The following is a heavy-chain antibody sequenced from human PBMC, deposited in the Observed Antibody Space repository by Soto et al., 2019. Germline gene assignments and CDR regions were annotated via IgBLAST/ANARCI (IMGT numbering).Heavy chain of an antibody. CDR3: ASGGGWYRRMGYYSGMDV. Sequence: QVQLVQSGAEVKKPGSSVKVSCKASGGTFSRYAISWVLQAPGQGLEWMGGIIPIFGTATYAQKFQGRVTMTADASTSTDYMELSSLRSEYTAVYYCASGGGWYRRMGYYSGMDVWGQGTTVTVSS. J-gene: IGHJ6*01. CDR1: GGTFSRYA. CDR2: IIPIFGTA. V-gene: IGHV1-69*19. D-gene: IGHD6-13*01.